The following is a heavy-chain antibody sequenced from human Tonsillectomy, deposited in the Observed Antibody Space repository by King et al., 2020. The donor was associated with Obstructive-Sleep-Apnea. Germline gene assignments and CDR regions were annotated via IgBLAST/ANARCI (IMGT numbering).Heavy chain of an antibody. Sequence: VQLQESGPGLVKPLETLSLTCTVSGGSISSSCWSWIRQPPGKGLEWIGYICYSGSTNYNPSLKSRVTISVEPSKNQFSLKLSSVTAADTAVYYCARQGYYNILTGYSSGAFDIWGQGTMVTVSS. CDR2: ICYSGST. D-gene: IGHD3-9*01. J-gene: IGHJ3*02. V-gene: IGHV4-59*08. CDR1: GGSISSSC. CDR3: ARQGYYNILTGYSSGAFDI.